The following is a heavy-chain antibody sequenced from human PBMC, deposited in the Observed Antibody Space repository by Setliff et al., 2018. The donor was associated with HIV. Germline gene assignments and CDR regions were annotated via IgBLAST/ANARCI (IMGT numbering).Heavy chain of an antibody. J-gene: IGHJ4*02. CDR1: GGSFSGYY. CDR2: INHSGST. V-gene: IGHV4-34*01. CDR3: ARVGYGDISGLDY. D-gene: IGHD4-17*01. Sequence: SETLSLTCAVYGGSFSGYYWSWIRQPPGKGLEWIGEINHSGSTNYNPSLKSRVTISVDTSKNQFSLKLSSVTAADTAVYYCARVGYGDISGLDYWGQGTLVTVSS.